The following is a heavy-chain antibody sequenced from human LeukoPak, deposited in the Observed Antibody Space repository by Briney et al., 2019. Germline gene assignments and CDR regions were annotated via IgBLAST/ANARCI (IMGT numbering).Heavy chain of an antibody. J-gene: IGHJ5*02. D-gene: IGHD3-10*01. V-gene: IGHV4-59*01. CDR1: GGSISSYY. CDR2: IYYSGST. Sequence: SETLSLTCTVSGGSISSYYWSWIRQPPGKGLEWIGYIYYSGSTNYNPSLKSRVTISVDTSKNQFSLKLSSVTAADTAVYYCAREGRLWFGELVANWFDPRGQGTLVTVSS. CDR3: AREGRLWFGELVANWFDP.